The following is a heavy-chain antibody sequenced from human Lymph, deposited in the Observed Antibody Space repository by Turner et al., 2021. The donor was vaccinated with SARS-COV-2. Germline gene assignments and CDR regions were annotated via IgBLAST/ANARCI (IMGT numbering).Heavy chain of an antibody. Sequence: LVESGGGLVLPGGPLSISCAASGFTFSYYWRSWVRQAPGKGLEWVANIRQDGSEKYYVDSVKGRCSISRDNAKNSLFLQRNSLRAEDTAVYYCARMWSSSWYFDYWGQGTLVTVSS. CDR2: IRQDGSEK. D-gene: IGHD1-26*01. CDR1: GFTFSYYW. V-gene: IGHV3-7*01. J-gene: IGHJ4*02. CDR3: ARMWSSSWYFDY.